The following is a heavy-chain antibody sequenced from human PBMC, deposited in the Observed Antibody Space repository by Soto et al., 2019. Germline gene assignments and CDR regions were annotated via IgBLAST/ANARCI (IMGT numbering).Heavy chain of an antibody. Sequence: EVQLVESGGGLVQPGGSLRLSCAASGFTFSSYWVHWVRQAPGKGLVWVSRINSDGSSTTYADSVKGRFTISRDNAKNTLYLQMNSLRAEDTAVYYCAREWSSGYYRAEYFQHWGQGTLVTVSS. D-gene: IGHD3-22*01. CDR1: GFTFSSYW. J-gene: IGHJ1*01. V-gene: IGHV3-74*01. CDR3: AREWSSGYYRAEYFQH. CDR2: INSDGSST.